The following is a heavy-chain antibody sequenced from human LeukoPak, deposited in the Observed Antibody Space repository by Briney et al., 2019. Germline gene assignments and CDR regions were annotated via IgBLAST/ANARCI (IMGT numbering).Heavy chain of an antibody. D-gene: IGHD6-19*01. V-gene: IGHV3-49*03. CDR2: IRSKAYGGTT. Sequence: GGSLRLSCTASGFTFGDYAMSWFRQAPGKGLGWVGFIRSKAYGGTTEYAASVKGRFTISRDDSKSIAYLQMNSLKTEDTAVYYCTRPKDSSGWYYFDYWGQGTLVTVSS. CDR1: GFTFGDYA. J-gene: IGHJ4*02. CDR3: TRPKDSSGWYYFDY.